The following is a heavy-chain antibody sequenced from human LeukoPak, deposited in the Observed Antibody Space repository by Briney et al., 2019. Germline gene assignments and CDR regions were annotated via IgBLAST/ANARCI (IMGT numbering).Heavy chain of an antibody. CDR2: ISAYNGNT. V-gene: IGHV1-18*04. J-gene: IGHJ6*02. CDR3: ARWDSNWNYGIYYGMDV. D-gene: IGHD1-7*01. CDR1: GYTFTNYY. Sequence: ASVKVSCKASGYTFTNYYLHWVRQAPGQGLEWMGRISAYNGNTNYAQKLQGRVTMTTDTSTTTAYMELRSLRSDDTAVYYCARWDSNWNYGIYYGMDVWGQGTTVTVSS.